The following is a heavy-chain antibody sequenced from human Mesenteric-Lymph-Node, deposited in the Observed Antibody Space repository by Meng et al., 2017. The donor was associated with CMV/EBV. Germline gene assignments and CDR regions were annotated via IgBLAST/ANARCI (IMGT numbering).Heavy chain of an antibody. CDR1: GFTFSSYG. J-gene: IGHJ6*02. D-gene: IGHD4-11*01. Sequence: GESLKISCAASGFTFSSYGMHWVRQAPGKGLEWVAFIRYDGSNKYYADSVKGRFTISRDNSKNTLYLQMNSLRAEDTAVYYCAKDHDSNYYYYYGMDVWGQGTTVTAP. CDR2: IRYDGSNK. V-gene: IGHV3-30*02. CDR3: AKDHDSNYYYYYGMDV.